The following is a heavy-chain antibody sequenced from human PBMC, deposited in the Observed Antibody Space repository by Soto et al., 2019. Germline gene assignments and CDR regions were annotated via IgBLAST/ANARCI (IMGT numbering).Heavy chain of an antibody. D-gene: IGHD3-3*01. CDR1: RFTFSSYW. CDR2: INSDGSST. CDR3: AREGITIFGVVIPNYYYYGMDV. Sequence: PGGSLRLSCASCRFTFSSYWMHWVRQAPGKGLVWVSRINSDGSSTSYADSVKGRFTISRDNAKNTLYLQMNSLRAEDTAVYYCAREGITIFGVVIPNYYYYGMDVWGQGTTVTVSS. J-gene: IGHJ6*02. V-gene: IGHV3-74*01.